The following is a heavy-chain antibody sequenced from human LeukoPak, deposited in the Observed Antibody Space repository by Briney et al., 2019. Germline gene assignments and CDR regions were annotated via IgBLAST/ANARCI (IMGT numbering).Heavy chain of an antibody. Sequence: PGGSLRLSCAASGFTFSSYSMNWVRQAPGKGLEWVSYISSSSSTIYYADSVKGRFTISRDNAKNSLYLQMNSLRAEDTAVYYCARMGTIFGVALIRHDNWFDPWGQGTLVTVSS. D-gene: IGHD3-3*01. CDR3: ARMGTIFGVALIRHDNWFDP. CDR1: GFTFSSYS. V-gene: IGHV3-48*04. CDR2: ISSSSSTI. J-gene: IGHJ5*02.